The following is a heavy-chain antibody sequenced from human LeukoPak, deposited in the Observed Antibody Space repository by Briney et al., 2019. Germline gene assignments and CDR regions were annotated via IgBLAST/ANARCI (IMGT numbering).Heavy chain of an antibody. CDR1: GGSFSGYY. Sequence: SETLSLTCAVYGGSFSGYYWSWIRQPPGKGLEWIGEINHSGSTNYNPSLKSRVTISVDTSKNQFSLKLSSVTAADTAVYYCARGSRDIVVVPAAILVHYYYYMDVRGKGTTVTVSS. J-gene: IGHJ6*03. CDR3: ARGSRDIVVVPAAILVHYYYYMDV. V-gene: IGHV4-34*01. CDR2: INHSGST. D-gene: IGHD2-2*01.